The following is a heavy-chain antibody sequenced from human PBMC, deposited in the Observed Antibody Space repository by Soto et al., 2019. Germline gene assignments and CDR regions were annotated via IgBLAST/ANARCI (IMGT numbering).Heavy chain of an antibody. Sequence: GGSLRLSCAASGFTFSSYNMNWVRQAPGKGLEWVSCVSSGSSYVYYADSLKGRFTISRDNAKNSLYLQMNSLTAEDTAVYYCARERWFGEAGFDSWGQATLVTVSS. V-gene: IGHV3-21*01. CDR2: VSSGSSYV. CDR1: GFTFSSYN. D-gene: IGHD3-10*01. J-gene: IGHJ4*02. CDR3: ARERWFGEAGFDS.